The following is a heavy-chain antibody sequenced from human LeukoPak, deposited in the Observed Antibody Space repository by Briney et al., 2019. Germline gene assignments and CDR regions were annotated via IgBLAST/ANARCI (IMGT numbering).Heavy chain of an antibody. CDR2: ISAYNGNT. V-gene: IGHV1-18*01. D-gene: IGHD3-3*01. CDR1: GYTFTSYG. J-gene: IGHJ4*02. CDR3: ARSDRAYYDFWSGYPY. Sequence: ASVKVSCKASGYTFTSYGISWVRQAPGQGLEWMGWISAYNGNTNYAQKLQGRVTMTTDTSTSTAYMELRSLRSDDTAVYYCARSDRAYYDFWSGYPYWGQGTLVTVSS.